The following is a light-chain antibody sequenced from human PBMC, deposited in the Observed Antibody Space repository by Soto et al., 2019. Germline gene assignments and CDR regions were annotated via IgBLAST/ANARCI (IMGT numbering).Light chain of an antibody. CDR2: AAS. J-gene: IGKJ2*01. Sequence: AIRMTQSPSSFSASTGDRVTITCRASQGISSYLAWYQQKPGKAPKLLIYAASTLQSGVPSRFSGSGSGTDFTLTISCLQSEDFAVYYCQQYNNWPHTFGQGTKVDI. CDR3: QQYNNWPHT. CDR1: QGISSY. V-gene: IGKV1-8*01.